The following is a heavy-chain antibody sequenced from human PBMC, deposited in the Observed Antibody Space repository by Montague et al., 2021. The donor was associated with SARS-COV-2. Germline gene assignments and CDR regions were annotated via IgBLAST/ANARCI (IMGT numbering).Heavy chain of an antibody. CDR1: GGSISSGTYS. Sequence: TLSLTCAVSGGSISSGTYSWSWIRQPPGKGLEWIGYIYHSGDTYYNPSLKSRVTISVDRSKNQFSLRLSSVTAADTAVYYCARGGDYSDLHYFDYWGQGTLVTVSS. D-gene: IGHD4-17*01. J-gene: IGHJ4*02. CDR3: ARGGDYSDLHYFDY. V-gene: IGHV4-30-2*01. CDR2: IYHSGDT.